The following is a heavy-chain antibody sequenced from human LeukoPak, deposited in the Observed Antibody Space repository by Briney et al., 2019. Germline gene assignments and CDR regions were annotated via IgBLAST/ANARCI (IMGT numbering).Heavy chain of an antibody. CDR1: GYTFTGYY. V-gene: IGHV1-8*02. CDR3: ARDNGDYGGD. CDR2: MNPNSGNT. D-gene: IGHD2-21*01. J-gene: IGHJ4*02. Sequence: ASVKVSCKASGYTFTGYYMHWVRQAPGQGLEWMGWMNPNSGNTGYAQKFQGRVTMTRNTSISTAYMELSSLRSEDTAVYYCARDNGDYGGDWGQGTLVTVSS.